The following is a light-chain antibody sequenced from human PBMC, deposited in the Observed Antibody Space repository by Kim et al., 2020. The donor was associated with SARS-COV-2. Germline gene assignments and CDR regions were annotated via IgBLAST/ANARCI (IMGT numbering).Light chain of an antibody. CDR3: QSYDTSLSHYV. CDR1: SSNIGSDYG. V-gene: IGLV1-40*01. J-gene: IGLJ1*01. CDR2: GNT. Sequence: RVTLSCTGSSSNIGSDYGVNWYQQFPGTAPKLLINGNTNRPSGVPDRFSGSKTGSSASLAITWLKAEDEADYYCQSYDTSLSHYVFGVGTKVTVL.